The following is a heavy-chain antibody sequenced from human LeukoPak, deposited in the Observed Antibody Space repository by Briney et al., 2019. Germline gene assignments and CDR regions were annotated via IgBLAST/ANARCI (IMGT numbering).Heavy chain of an antibody. Sequence: ASVKVFCKSSGYTFTSYGISWVRQAPGQGLEWMGCISAYNSNTNYAQKLQGRVTMTTDTSTSTAYMKLRSLRSDDTAVYCCARDCSGGSCYIFDYWGQGTLVTVSS. CDR3: ARDCSGGSCYIFDY. D-gene: IGHD2-15*01. J-gene: IGHJ4*02. CDR2: ISAYNSNT. CDR1: GYTFTSYG. V-gene: IGHV1-18*01.